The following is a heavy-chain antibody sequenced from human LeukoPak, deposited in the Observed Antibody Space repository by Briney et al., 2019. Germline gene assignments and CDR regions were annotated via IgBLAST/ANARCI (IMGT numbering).Heavy chain of an antibody. J-gene: IGHJ4*02. CDR1: GFTFSSYW. CDR2: IKQDGSKK. V-gene: IGHV3-7*03. Sequence: GGSLRLSCAASGFTFSSYWMNWARQAPGKGLEWVANIKQDGSKKSYVDSVKGRFTISRDNAKDSLYLQMNSLRAEDTAVYYCAKARKEWLFTYWGQGTLVTVSS. D-gene: IGHD3-3*01. CDR3: AKARKEWLFTY.